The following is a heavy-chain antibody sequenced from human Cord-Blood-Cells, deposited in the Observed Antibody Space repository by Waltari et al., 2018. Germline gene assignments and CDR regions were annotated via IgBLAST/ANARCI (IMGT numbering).Heavy chain of an antibody. CDR2: NIPMLGTA. V-gene: IGHV1-69*01. CDR1: GGTFSSYA. CDR3: ARALYTYYYDSSGYYYMDY. Sequence: QVQLVQSGAEVKKPGSSVKVSCKASGGTFSSYAISWVRQAPGHGLEWMGGNIPMLGTANHAQKFQGRVTITADESTSTAYMELSSLRSEDTAVYYCARALYTYYYDSSGYYYMDYWGQGTLVTVSS. D-gene: IGHD3-22*01. J-gene: IGHJ4*02.